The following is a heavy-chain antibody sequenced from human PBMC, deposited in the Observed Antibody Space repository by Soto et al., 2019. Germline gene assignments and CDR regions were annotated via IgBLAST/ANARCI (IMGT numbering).Heavy chain of an antibody. CDR3: ARFGYGEDFDY. CDR1: GGSFSGYY. CDR2: INHSGST. D-gene: IGHD4-17*01. J-gene: IGHJ4*02. V-gene: IGHV4-34*01. Sequence: PSETLSLTCAVYGGSFSGYYWSWIRQPPWKGLEWIGEINHSGSTNYNPSLKSRVTISVDTSKNQFSLKLSSVTAADTAVYYCARFGYGEDFDYGGQGTLVNVSS.